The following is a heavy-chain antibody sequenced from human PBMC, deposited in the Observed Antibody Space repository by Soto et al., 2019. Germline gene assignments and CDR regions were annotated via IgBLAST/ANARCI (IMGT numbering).Heavy chain of an antibody. D-gene: IGHD5-18*01. CDR3: GRGYNYADH. CDR2: ISGTGDSS. V-gene: IGHV3-23*01. CDR1: GFTFGSYA. Sequence: EVQLLESGGGLVQPGGSLRLSCAASGFTFGSYAMSWVRQAPGKGLEWVSLISGTGDSSEYANSVKGRFTISRDYSKNMVFLHMNSLRVEYTGVYYCGRGYNYADHWGQGALVTVSS. J-gene: IGHJ4*02.